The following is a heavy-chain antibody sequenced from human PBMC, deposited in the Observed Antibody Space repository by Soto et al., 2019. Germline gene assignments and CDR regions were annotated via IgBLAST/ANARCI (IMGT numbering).Heavy chain of an antibody. CDR1: GITFGSGA. Sequence: SLRFSCVASGITFGSGAMRWVRQATGEGLEWVSTITDTSGDTKYSDSVRGRFTMTRDNSKKSLYLQMNNLRVEDSAIYYCARGSTCSTPGIRYFVFWCRGTLVTVSS. CDR2: ITDTSGDT. V-gene: IGHV3-23*01. CDR3: ARGSTCSTPGIRYFVF. D-gene: IGHD3-9*01. J-gene: IGHJ4*01.